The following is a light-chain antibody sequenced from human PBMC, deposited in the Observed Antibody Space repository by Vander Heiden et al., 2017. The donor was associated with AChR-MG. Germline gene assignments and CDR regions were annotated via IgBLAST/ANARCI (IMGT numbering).Light chain of an antibody. CDR2: RNI. V-gene: IGLV1-44*01. CDR1: SPDFGSNT. CDR3: AAGDDSMNGPV. Sequence: QSVPTQPPSASGTPGQTGTIPCTGRSPDFGSNTVTCYHQPPGTAPHLLIYRNIRRPSAGPDRFFGSKSGTSASLAIGGRQSEDEADYYCAAGDDSMNGPVFGGGTKLTVL. J-gene: IGLJ2*01.